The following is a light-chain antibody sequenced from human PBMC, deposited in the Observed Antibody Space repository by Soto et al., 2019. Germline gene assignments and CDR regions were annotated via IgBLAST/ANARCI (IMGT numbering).Light chain of an antibody. V-gene: IGLV8-61*01. J-gene: IGLJ3*02. CDR1: SGSVSTSYL. CDR3: VLYMGSGIFWA. CDR2: STN. Sequence: QTVVTQEPSFSVSPGGTVTLTCGLSSGSVSTSYLPTWYQQTPGQAPRTLIYSTNIRSSGVPDRFSGSILGNKAALTITGAQADDESDYYCVLYMGSGIFWAFGGGTKVTVL.